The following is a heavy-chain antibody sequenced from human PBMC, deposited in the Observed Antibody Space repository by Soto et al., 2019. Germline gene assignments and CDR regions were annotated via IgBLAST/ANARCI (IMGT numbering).Heavy chain of an antibody. V-gene: IGHV3-23*01. Sequence: PVGSLRLSCAASGFTFSSYAMSWVRQAPGKGLEWVSAISGSGGSTYYADSVKGRFTISRDISKNTLYLQMNSLRAEDTAVYYCAKDLDYSPASDYYYGMDVWGQGTTVTVSS. D-gene: IGHD4-4*01. CDR3: AKDLDYSPASDYYYGMDV. CDR2: ISGSGGST. CDR1: GFTFSSYA. J-gene: IGHJ6*02.